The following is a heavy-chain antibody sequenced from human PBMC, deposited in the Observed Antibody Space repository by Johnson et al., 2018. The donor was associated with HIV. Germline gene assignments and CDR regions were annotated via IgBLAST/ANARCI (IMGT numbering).Heavy chain of an antibody. D-gene: IGHD3-10*01. CDR2: IKSKTDGGTT. CDR3: TPMSALWFEDIHVFGDGFDI. Sequence: VQLVESGGGLVQPGGSLRLSCAASGFTFSNAWMIWVRQAPGKGLEWVGRIKSKTDGGTTDYAAPVKGRFTISRDDSKNTLYLQMNSLKTEDPAVYYCTPMSALWFEDIHVFGDGFDICGQGTMVTVSS. CDR1: GFTFSNAW. J-gene: IGHJ3*02. V-gene: IGHV3-15*01.